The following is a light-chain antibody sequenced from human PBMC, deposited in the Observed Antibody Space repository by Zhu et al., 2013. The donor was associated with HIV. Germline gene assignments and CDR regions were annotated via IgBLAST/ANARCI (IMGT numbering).Light chain of an antibody. V-gene: IGKV3D-20*02. J-gene: IGKJ3*01. CDR3: QHVNENAA. CDR2: DAS. CDR1: QRIYNTY. Sequence: EIVLTQSPDTLSSSPGDTATLSCRASQRIYNTYLNWYQQKPGQAPRLLIYDASNRATGIPARFSGSGSGTDFTLTITSLQPEDFATYYCQHVNENAAFGPGTKVDV.